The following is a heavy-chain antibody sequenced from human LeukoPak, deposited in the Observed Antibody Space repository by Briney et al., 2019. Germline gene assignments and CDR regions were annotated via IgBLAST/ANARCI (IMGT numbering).Heavy chain of an antibody. CDR1: GFTFSSYW. V-gene: IGHV3-7*01. J-gene: IGHJ4*02. D-gene: IGHD2-2*01. Sequence: GGSLRLSCAASGFTFSSYWMSWVRQAPGKGQEWVANIKQDGSEKYYVDSVRGRFTISRDNAKNSLYLQMNSLRAEDTAVYYCAREGVVVPAADYWGQGTLVTVSS. CDR3: AREGVVVPAADY. CDR2: IKQDGSEK.